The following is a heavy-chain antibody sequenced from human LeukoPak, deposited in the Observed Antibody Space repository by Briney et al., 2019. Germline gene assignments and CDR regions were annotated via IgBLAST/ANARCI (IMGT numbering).Heavy chain of an antibody. V-gene: IGHV3-21*01. CDR3: ARGDPYDSSGYYIDY. D-gene: IGHD3-22*01. CDR1: GFTFSSYR. CDR2: ISSSSSYI. J-gene: IGHJ4*02. Sequence: GGSLTLSCAASGFTFSSYRLLWVRPAPGKGLEWVSSISSSSSYIYYADSVKGRFTISRDNAKNSLYLQMNSLRAEDTAVYYCARGDPYDSSGYYIDYWGQGTLVTVSS.